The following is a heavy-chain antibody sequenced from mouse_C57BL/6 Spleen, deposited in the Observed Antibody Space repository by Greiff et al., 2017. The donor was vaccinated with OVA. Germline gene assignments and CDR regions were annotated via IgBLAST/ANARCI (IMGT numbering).Heavy chain of an antibody. CDR2: IYPGSGST. Sequence: QVQLKQPGAELVKPGASVKMSCKASGYTFTSYWITWVKQRPGQGLEWIGDIYPGSGSTNYNEKFKSKATLTVDTSSSTAYMQLSSLTSEDSAVYYCARGGYGNYPFAYRGQGTLSTGPA. CDR3: ARGGYGNYPFAY. D-gene: IGHD2-10*02. CDR1: GYTFTSYW. J-gene: IGHJ3*01. V-gene: IGHV1-55*01.